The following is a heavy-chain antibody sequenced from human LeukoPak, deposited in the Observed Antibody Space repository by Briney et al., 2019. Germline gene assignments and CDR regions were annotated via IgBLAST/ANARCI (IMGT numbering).Heavy chain of an antibody. D-gene: IGHD3-22*01. J-gene: IGHJ4*02. V-gene: IGHV3-53*04. Sequence: GGSLRLSCAASGLTVSSNHMSWVRQAPGKGLEWVSVIYSGGSTNYADSVKGRFTISRHNSKNTLYLQMNSLRAEDTAVYYCARDNHRDSGYFDYWGQGTLVTVSS. CDR2: IYSGGST. CDR3: ARDNHRDSGYFDY. CDR1: GLTVSSNH.